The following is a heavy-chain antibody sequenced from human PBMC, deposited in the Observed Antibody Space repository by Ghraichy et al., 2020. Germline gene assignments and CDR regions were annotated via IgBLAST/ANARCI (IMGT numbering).Heavy chain of an antibody. V-gene: IGHV6-1*01. Sequence: SETLSLTCAISGDSVSSKSAAWDWIRQSPSRGLEWLGRTYYRSKWYDDYGVSVRGRIIIKPDTSKNQISLQLNSVTPEDTAVYYCAREVARYFDYWAQGTLVTVSS. J-gene: IGHJ4*02. CDR1: GDSVSSKSAA. CDR2: TYYRSKWYD. CDR3: AREVARYFDY.